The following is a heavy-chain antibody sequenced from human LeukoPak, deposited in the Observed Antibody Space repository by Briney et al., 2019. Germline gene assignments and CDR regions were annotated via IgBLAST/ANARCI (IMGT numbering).Heavy chain of an antibody. D-gene: IGHD6-6*01. CDR1: GFTFSSYA. CDR3: ARDNMSSSSPLDY. Sequence: GRSLRLSCAASGFTFSSYAMHWVRQAPGKGLEWVSYISSSSTIYYADSVKGRFTISRDNAKNSLYLQMNSLRAEDTAVYYCARDNMSSSSPLDYWGQGTLVTVSS. V-gene: IGHV3-48*01. CDR2: ISSSSTI. J-gene: IGHJ4*02.